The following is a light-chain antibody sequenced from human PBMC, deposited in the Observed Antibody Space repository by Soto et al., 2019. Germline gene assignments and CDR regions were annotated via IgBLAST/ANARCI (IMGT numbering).Light chain of an antibody. CDR3: SSYTSSSTYV. V-gene: IGLV2-14*01. CDR2: DVS. CDR1: SSDVGGNKY. J-gene: IGLJ1*01. Sequence: QPASVSGSPGQSITISCTGTSSDVGGNKYVSWYQQHPGKAPKLTIYDVSNRPSGVSNRFSGSKSGNTASLTISGLQAEDEADYYCSSYTSSSTYVFGTGTKLTVL.